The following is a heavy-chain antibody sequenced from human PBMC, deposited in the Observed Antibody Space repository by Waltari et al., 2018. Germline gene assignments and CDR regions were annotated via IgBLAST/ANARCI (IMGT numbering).Heavy chain of an antibody. CDR2: IRSKANSYAT. V-gene: IGHV3-73*02. CDR3: TRPRSDSGYDSTLDY. J-gene: IGHJ4*02. Sequence: EVQLVESGGGLVQPGGSLKLSCSASGFPFSGSAMHLVRQASGKGLEWVGRIRSKANSYATAYAASVKGRFTISRDDSKNTAYLQMNSLKTEDTAVYYCTRPRSDSGYDSTLDYWGQGTLVTVSS. CDR1: GFPFSGSA. D-gene: IGHD5-12*01.